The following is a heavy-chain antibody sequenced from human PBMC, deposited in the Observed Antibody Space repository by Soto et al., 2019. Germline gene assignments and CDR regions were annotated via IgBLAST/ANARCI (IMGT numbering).Heavy chain of an antibody. CDR3: ARGGGRGYTELDP. J-gene: IGHJ5*02. V-gene: IGHV1-2*02. CDR2: INPNSGGT. D-gene: IGHD5-12*01. CDR1: GYTFTAYY. Sequence: QVQLVQSGAEVKKPGASVKVSCKASGYTFTAYYMHWVRQAPGQGLEWMGWINPNSGGTYHAQKFKGRVTMTRDTSTTTAYMALASLRSDDTAVYYCARGGGRGYTELDPWGHGTLVIVSS.